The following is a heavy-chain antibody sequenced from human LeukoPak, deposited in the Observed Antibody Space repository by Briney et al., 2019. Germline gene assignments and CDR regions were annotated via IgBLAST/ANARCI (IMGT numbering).Heavy chain of an antibody. CDR2: ISYDGSNK. D-gene: IGHD6-13*01. J-gene: IGHJ1*01. Sequence: GSLRLSCAASGFTFDDYAMHWVRQAPGKGLEWVAVISYDGSNKYYADSVKGRFTISRDNSKNTLYLQMNSLRAEDTAVYYCARRDSSSPVQYFQHWGQGTLVTVSS. CDR1: GFTFDDYA. CDR3: ARRDSSSPVQYFQH. V-gene: IGHV3-30-3*01.